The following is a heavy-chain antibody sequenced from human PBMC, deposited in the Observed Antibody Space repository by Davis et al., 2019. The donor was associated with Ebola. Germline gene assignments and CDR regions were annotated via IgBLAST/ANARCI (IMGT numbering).Heavy chain of an antibody. CDR1: GGTFSSYA. CDR2: ISAYNGNT. V-gene: IGHV1-18*01. J-gene: IGHJ6*02. CDR3: ARGGESLLHYYYYGMDV. Sequence: ASVKVSCKASGGTFSSYAISWVRQAPGQGLEWMGWISAYNGNTNYAQKLQGRVTMTTDTSTSTAYMELRSLRSDDTAVYYCARGGESLLHYYYYGMDVWGQGTTVTVSS.